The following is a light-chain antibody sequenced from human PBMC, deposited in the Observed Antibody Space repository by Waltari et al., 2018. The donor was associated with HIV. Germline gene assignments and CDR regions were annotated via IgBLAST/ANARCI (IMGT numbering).Light chain of an antibody. CDR3: AEWDVSLSGYV. Sequence: QSVLTQPPSASGTPGQRVTISCSGGSSNIGSNYVFWYQLLPGTAPKLLVYRNDQRPSGVPDRLSGSKSGTSASLAISGLRSEDEADYYCAEWDVSLSGYVFGTGTKVTVL. CDR1: SSNIGSNY. V-gene: IGLV1-47*01. CDR2: RND. J-gene: IGLJ1*01.